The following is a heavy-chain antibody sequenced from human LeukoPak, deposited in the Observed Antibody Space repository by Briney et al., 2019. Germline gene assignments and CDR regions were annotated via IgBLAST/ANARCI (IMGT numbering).Heavy chain of an antibody. Sequence: SETLSLTCTVSGGSISSGDYYWSWIRQHPGKGLEWIGYIYYSGSTYYNPSLKSRVTISVDTSKNQFSLKLSSVTAADTAVYYCARDSQQVRGAMAPYNWFDPWGQGTLVTVSS. J-gene: IGHJ5*02. CDR3: ARDSQQVRGAMAPYNWFDP. D-gene: IGHD3-10*01. V-gene: IGHV4-31*03. CDR1: GGSISSGDYY. CDR2: IYYSGST.